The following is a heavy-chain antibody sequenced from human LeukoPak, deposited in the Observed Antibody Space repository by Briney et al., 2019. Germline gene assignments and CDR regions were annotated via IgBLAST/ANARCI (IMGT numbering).Heavy chain of an antibody. D-gene: IGHD2-15*01. J-gene: IGHJ4*02. CDR3: ARVNRMVPGYCSGGTCPGDY. CDR1: GFTFSIYG. Sequence: GGSLRLSCAASGFTFSIYGMSWVRQAPGKGLEWVAYISSSSSNTYYADSVKGRFTISRDNAKNSLYLQMNSLRAEDTALYYCARVNRMVPGYCSGGTCPGDYWDQGTLVTVSS. CDR2: ISSSSSNT. V-gene: IGHV3-48*01.